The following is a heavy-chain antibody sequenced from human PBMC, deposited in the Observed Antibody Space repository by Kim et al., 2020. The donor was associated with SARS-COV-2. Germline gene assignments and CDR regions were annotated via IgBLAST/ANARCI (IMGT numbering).Heavy chain of an antibody. V-gene: IGHV4-39*01. J-gene: IGHJ4*02. CDR1: GDSVSSGSHY. CDR2: MYYFGDT. CDR3: ARHSPLSGYFDH. D-gene: IGHD3-22*01. Sequence: SETLSLTCSVSGDSVSSGSHYWGWIRQPPGKGLEWIGCMYYFGDTHYNPSLKSRVTISVDTSKNQVSLRLNSVTAADTALYYCARHSPLSGYFDHWGQGTPVTVSS.